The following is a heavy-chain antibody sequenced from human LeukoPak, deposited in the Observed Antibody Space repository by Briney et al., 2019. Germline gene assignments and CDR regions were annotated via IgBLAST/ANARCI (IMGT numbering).Heavy chain of an antibody. CDR3: VRDGEGVAISVNYWFDP. CDR2: INPSSGGT. J-gene: IGHJ5*02. D-gene: IGHD3-10*01. Sequence: ASVKVSCKASGYTFTGYYMHWVRQAPGQGLEWMGRINPSSGGTNYAQKFQGRVTMTRDTSISTAYMELSRLRSDDTAVYYCVRDGEGVAISVNYWFDPWGQGTLVTVSS. CDR1: GYTFTGYY. V-gene: IGHV1-2*06.